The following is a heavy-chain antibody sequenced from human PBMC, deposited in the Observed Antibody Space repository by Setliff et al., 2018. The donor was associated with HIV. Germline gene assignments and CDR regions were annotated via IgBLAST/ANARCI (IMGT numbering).Heavy chain of an antibody. J-gene: IGHJ6*03. CDR1: GFAFSTYA. D-gene: IGHD1-7*01. Sequence: PGGSLRLSCAASGFAFSTYAMSRVRQAPGKGLEWVSAISDSGGGTYYADSVKGRFTVSRDNAKNSLNLQMNSLSAEDTAVYYCARDGTTLLAAMDVWGKGTTVTVSS. CDR3: ARDGTTLLAAMDV. CDR2: ISDSGGGT. V-gene: IGHV3-23*01.